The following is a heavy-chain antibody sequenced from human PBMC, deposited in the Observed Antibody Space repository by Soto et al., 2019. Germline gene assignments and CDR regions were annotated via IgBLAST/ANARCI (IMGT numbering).Heavy chain of an antibody. Sequence: AGGALRLCCGGSGFTLSRYAMSWVRQAPGKGLEWVSAISGSGGSTYYADSVKGRFTISRDNSKNTLYLQMNSLRAEDTAVYYCASRDIVVVPAANHQRKKDYWRQGTLITVSS. J-gene: IGHJ4*02. V-gene: IGHV3-23*01. CDR2: ISGSGGST. CDR3: ASRDIVVVPAANHQRKKDY. CDR1: GFTLSRYA. D-gene: IGHD2-2*01.